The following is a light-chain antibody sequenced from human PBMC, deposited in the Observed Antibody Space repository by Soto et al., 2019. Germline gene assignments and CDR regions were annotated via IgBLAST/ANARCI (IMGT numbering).Light chain of an antibody. CDR2: DAS. CDR3: QHFAHLPT. V-gene: IGKV1-33*01. CDR1: QDITKS. J-gene: IGKJ4*01. Sequence: DIQMTQSPTSLSASIGDRVTISCQASQDITKSLNWYQQKAGKAPKVLIYDASNLETGVPSRFSGTGSGTEFTLTISTLQPVYVAKYYCQHFAHLPTFGGGTKVDIK.